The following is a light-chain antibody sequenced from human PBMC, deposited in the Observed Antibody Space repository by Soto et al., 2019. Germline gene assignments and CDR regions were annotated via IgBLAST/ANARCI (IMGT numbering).Light chain of an antibody. CDR3: QQYNIWPPHT. J-gene: IGKJ2*01. Sequence: EIVMTQSPATLSVSPGERATLSCRASQSVSSNLAWYQQKPGQAPRLLIYSASTRATGIPARFSGSGSGTEFTLTISSLQSEDFAGYSCQQYNIWPPHTFGTVSELEIK. CDR2: SAS. V-gene: IGKV3-15*01. CDR1: QSVSSN.